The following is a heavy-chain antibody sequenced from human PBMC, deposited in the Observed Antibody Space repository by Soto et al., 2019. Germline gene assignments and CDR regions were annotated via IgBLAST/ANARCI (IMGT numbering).Heavy chain of an antibody. J-gene: IGHJ3*02. CDR2: IDWDDDK. CDR1: GFSLSTSGMC. Sequence: SGPTREPTQTLTLTCTFSGFSLSTSGMCVSWIRQPPGKALEWLALIDWDDDKYYSTSLKTRLTISKDTSKNQVVLTMTNMDPVDTAPYYCARIQGYGDYGEGFDIWRQGTMVTVSS. CDR3: ARIQGYGDYGEGFDI. V-gene: IGHV2-70*01. D-gene: IGHD4-17*01.